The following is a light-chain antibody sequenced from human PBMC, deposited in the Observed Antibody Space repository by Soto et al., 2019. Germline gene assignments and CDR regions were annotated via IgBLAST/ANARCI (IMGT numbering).Light chain of an antibody. Sequence: QSPLTQPASVSRSPGQSITISCTGTSSDIGAYNFVSWYQQHPGKAPKLMLYDVNIRPSGVSNRFSGSKSGNTASLTISGLQAEDEADYYCTSWTTSTTMIFGGGTKVTVL. CDR3: TSWTTSTTMI. J-gene: IGLJ2*01. CDR1: SSDIGAYNF. V-gene: IGLV2-14*03. CDR2: DVN.